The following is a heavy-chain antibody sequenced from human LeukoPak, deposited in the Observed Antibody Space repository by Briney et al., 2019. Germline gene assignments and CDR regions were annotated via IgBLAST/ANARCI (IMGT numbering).Heavy chain of an antibody. D-gene: IGHD3-22*01. CDR2: IYYSGST. V-gene: IGHV4-59*01. CDR1: GGSISSYY. CDR3: ARCSDSIDAFDI. Sequence: SETLSLTCTVSGGSISSYYWSWIRQPPGRGLEWIGYIYYSGSTNYNPSLKSRVTISVDTSKNQFSLKLSSVTAADTAVYYCARCSDSIDAFDIWGQGTMVTVSS. J-gene: IGHJ3*02.